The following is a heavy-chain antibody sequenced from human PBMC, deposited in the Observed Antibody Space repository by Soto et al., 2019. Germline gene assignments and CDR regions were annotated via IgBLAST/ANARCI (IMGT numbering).Heavy chain of an antibody. Sequence: GESLKISCKGSGYSFTSYWISWVRQMPGKGLEWMGRIDPSDSYTNYSPSFQGHVTISADKSISTAYLQWSSLKASDTAMYYCARSTEIQLWLDYFDYWGQGTLVTVSS. J-gene: IGHJ4*02. D-gene: IGHD5-18*01. CDR3: ARSTEIQLWLDYFDY. V-gene: IGHV5-10-1*01. CDR1: GYSFTSYW. CDR2: IDPSDSYT.